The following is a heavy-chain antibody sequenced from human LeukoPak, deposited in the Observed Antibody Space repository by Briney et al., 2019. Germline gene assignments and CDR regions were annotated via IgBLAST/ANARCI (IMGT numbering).Heavy chain of an antibody. Sequence: SETLSLTCTVSGGSISSYYWSWIRQPPGKGLEWIGYIYYSGGTNYNPSLKSRVTISVDTSKNQFSLKLSSVTAADTAVYYCASGDTAMGTYWGQGTLVTVSS. V-gene: IGHV4-59*01. CDR2: IYYSGGT. J-gene: IGHJ4*02. CDR1: GGSISSYY. D-gene: IGHD5-18*01. CDR3: ASGDTAMGTY.